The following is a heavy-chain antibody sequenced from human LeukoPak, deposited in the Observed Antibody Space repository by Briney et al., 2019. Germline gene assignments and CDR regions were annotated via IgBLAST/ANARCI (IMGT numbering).Heavy chain of an antibody. CDR2: IIPIFGTA. J-gene: IGHJ3*02. D-gene: IGHD6-13*01. V-gene: IGHV1-69*05. CDR3: ARYEVGSSWAQAFDI. Sequence: EASVKVSCKASGGTFSSYAISWVRQAPGQGLEWMGGIIPIFGTANYAQKFQGRVTITTDESTSTAYMELSSLRSEDTAVYYCARYEVGSSWAQAFDIWGQGTMVTVSS. CDR1: GGTFSSYA.